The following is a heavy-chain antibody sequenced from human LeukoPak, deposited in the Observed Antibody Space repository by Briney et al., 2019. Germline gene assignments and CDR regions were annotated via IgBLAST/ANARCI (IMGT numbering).Heavy chain of an antibody. CDR1: GYTLTELS. D-gene: IGHD6-13*01. J-gene: IGHJ3*02. V-gene: IGHV1-24*01. Sequence: ASVKVSCKVSGYTLTELSMHWVRQAPGKGLEWMGGFDPEDGETIYAQKFQGRVTMTEDTSTDTAYMELSSLRSEDTAVYYCATVIEASWSGAFDIWGQGTIVTVSS. CDR3: ATVIEASWSGAFDI. CDR2: FDPEDGET.